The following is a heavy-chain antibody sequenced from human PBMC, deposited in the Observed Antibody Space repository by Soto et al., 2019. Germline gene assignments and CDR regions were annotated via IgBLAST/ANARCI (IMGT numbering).Heavy chain of an antibody. CDR3: ARDKLGYSSGWYLGYFQH. CDR1: GGTFSSYA. D-gene: IGHD6-19*01. CDR2: IIPIFGTA. V-gene: IGHV1-69*13. Sequence: SVKVSCKASGGTFSSYAISWVRQAPGQGLEWMGGIIPIFGTANYAQKFQGRVTITADESTSTAYMELSSLRSEDTAVYYCARDKLGYSSGWYLGYFQHWGQGTLVTVSS. J-gene: IGHJ1*01.